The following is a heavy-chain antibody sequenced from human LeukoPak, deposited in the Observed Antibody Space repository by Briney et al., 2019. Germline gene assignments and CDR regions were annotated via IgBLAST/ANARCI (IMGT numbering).Heavy chain of an antibody. CDR3: ATEGGGPGGAFDI. J-gene: IGHJ3*02. V-gene: IGHV3-30-3*01. CDR1: GFTFSSYA. Sequence: GRSLRLSCAASGFTFSSYAMHWVRQAPGKGLEWVAVISYDGSNKYYADSVKGRFTISRDNSKNTLYLQMNSLRAEDTAVYYCATEGGGPGGAFDIWGQGTMVTVSS. CDR2: ISYDGSNK. D-gene: IGHD3-16*01.